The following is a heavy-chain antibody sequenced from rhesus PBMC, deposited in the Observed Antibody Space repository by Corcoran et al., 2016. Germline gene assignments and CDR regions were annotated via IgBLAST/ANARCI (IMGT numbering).Heavy chain of an antibody. CDR2: ISGSSRRT. CDR1: GGAVSRRNW. V-gene: IGHV4-65*01. CDR3: ARGAFDSESCFDS. Sequence: QVHLQESGPGLVRPSETLSLPWAVSGGAVSRRNWWSWLRLHEGRGLGWIGYISGSSRRTYYNPALKSRVTISTDASKSQFSLTLSSVTAADTAVYSCARGAFDSESCFDSWGQGVLVTVSS. J-gene: IGHJ4*01. D-gene: IGHD1-44*02.